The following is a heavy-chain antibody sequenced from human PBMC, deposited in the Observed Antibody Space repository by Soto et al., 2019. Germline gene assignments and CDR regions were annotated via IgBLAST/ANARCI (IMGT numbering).Heavy chain of an antibody. D-gene: IGHD4-17*01. CDR1: GFDFSTYA. CDR2: ITYSGDTT. Sequence: EVHLLESGGTLIQPGGSLRLSCAASGFDFSTYAMTWVRQAPGKGLEWVSGITYSGDTTYYADSVKGRFTISRDNFKNTVYLQLNSLRPDDTAMSYCAKDWPGTSSVTSDYWGQGTLVTVSS. J-gene: IGHJ4*02. V-gene: IGHV3-23*01. CDR3: AKDWPGTSSVTSDY.